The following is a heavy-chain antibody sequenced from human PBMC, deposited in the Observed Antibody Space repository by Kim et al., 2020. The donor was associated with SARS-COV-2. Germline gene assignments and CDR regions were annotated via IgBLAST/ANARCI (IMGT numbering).Heavy chain of an antibody. Sequence: SETLSLTCTVSGGSISSGGYYWSWIRQHPGKGLEWIGYIYYSGSTYYNPSLKSRVTISVDTSKNQFSLKLSSVTAADTAVYYCAREMSGRSFDYWGQGTLVTVSS. J-gene: IGHJ4*02. CDR1: GGSISSGGYY. D-gene: IGHD4-17*01. V-gene: IGHV4-31*03. CDR2: IYYSGST. CDR3: AREMSGRSFDY.